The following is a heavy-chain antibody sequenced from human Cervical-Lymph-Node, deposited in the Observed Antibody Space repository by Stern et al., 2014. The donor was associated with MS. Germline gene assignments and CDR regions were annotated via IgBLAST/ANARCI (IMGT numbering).Heavy chain of an antibody. V-gene: IGHV1-69*01. D-gene: IGHD6-13*01. CDR2: ISPLFGTT. Sequence: QMQLVQAGAEVKKPGSSMKGSCKASGGTFSTFDIIWVRQAPGQGLELLGGISPLFGTTNYVQKFQGRVTMTADESTSTSYIELNSLRSEDTAVYYCARHQGGIAANWGQGTLVTVSS. J-gene: IGHJ4*02. CDR3: ARHQGGIAAN. CDR1: GGTFSTFD.